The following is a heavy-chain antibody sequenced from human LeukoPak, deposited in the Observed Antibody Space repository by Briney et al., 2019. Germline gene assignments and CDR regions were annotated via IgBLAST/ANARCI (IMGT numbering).Heavy chain of an antibody. CDR1: GFTFSSYA. Sequence: PGGSLRLSCAASGFTFSSYAMSWVRQAPGKGLEWVSAISGSGGSTYYADSVKGRFTISRDNSKNMLYLQMNSLRAEDTAVYYCAKDTYYYDSSGYYYHYWGQGTLVTVSS. V-gene: IGHV3-23*01. D-gene: IGHD3-22*01. CDR3: AKDTYYYDSSGYYYHY. J-gene: IGHJ4*02. CDR2: ISGSGGST.